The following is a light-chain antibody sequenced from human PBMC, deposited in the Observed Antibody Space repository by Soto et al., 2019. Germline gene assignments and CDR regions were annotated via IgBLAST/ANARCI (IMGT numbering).Light chain of an antibody. CDR1: QGINNF. CDR2: AAS. CDR3: QKYNSALWT. J-gene: IGKJ1*01. V-gene: IGKV1-27*01. Sequence: DIQMTQSPSSLSASVGDRVTITCRASQGINNFLAWYQQKPGKVPKLLIYAASTLLSGVPSRFSVSGSGTDFTLTISSLQPEDVATYYCQKYNSALWTFGQGTKVEIK.